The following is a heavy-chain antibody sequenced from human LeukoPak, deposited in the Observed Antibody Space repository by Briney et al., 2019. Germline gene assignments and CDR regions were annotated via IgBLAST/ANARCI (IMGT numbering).Heavy chain of an antibody. CDR1: GYTFTGYY. J-gene: IGHJ4*02. Sequence: GASVKVSCKASGYTFTGYYMHWVRQAPGQGLEWMGWINPNSGGTNYAQKFQGRVTMTRDTSISTAYMELSRLRSDDTAVYYCATLAYCGGDCLRVFDYWGQGTLVTVSS. CDR3: ATLAYCGGDCLRVFDY. D-gene: IGHD2-21*02. CDR2: INPNSGGT. V-gene: IGHV1-2*02.